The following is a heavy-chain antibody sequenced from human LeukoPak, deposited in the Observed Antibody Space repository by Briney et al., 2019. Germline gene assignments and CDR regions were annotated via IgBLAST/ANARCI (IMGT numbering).Heavy chain of an antibody. D-gene: IGHD3-22*01. V-gene: IGHV4-30-4*01. Sequence: PSQTLSLTCTVSGGSISSGDYYWSWIRQPPGKGLEWIGYIYYSGSTYYNPSLKSRVTISVDTSKNQFSLKLSSVTAADTAVYYSARGQGYYDSSGYTWGQGTLVTVSS. CDR1: GGSISSGDYY. CDR2: IYYSGST. J-gene: IGHJ5*02. CDR3: ARGQGYYDSSGYT.